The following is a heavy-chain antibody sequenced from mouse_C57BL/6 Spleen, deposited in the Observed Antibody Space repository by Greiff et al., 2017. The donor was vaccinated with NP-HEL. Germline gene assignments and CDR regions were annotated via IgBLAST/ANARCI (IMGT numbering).Heavy chain of an antibody. Sequence: QVQLKESGAELARPGASVKMSCKASGYTFTSYTMHWVKQRPGQGLEWIGYINPSSGYTKYNQKFKDKATLTADKSSSTAYMQLSSLTSEDSAVDYCARGGVAPFDYWGQGTTLTVSS. D-gene: IGHD1-1*02. V-gene: IGHV1-4*01. CDR3: ARGGVAPFDY. J-gene: IGHJ2*01. CDR2: INPSSGYT. CDR1: GYTFTSYT.